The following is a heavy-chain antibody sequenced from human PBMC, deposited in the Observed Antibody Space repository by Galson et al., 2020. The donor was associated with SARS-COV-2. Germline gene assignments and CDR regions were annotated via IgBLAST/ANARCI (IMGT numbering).Heavy chain of an antibody. CDR3: ARDMAPTGGVDAFDI. Sequence: ASVKVSCKASAYTFASYDMHWVRQAPGQRLEWMGWIHPGNDYTKYSQKFQGRLTITRDTSATTTYLELSSLKSEDTAVYYCARDMAPTGGVDAFDIWGHGTEVTVSS. CDR1: AYTFASYD. D-gene: IGHD3-16*01. CDR2: IHPGNDYT. J-gene: IGHJ3*02. V-gene: IGHV1-3*01.